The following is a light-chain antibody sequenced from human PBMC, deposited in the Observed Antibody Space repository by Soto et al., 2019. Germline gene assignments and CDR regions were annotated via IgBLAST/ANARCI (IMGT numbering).Light chain of an antibody. CDR2: DVS. J-gene: IGLJ1*01. V-gene: IGLV2-14*01. Sequence: QSVLTQPASVSGSPGQSITISCTGTSSDVGGYNYVSWYQQHPGKAPKLMIYDVSNRPSGVSNRFSGSKSGNTASLTISGLQAEDEADYYCSSYTSSRTRVFGTGTNSPS. CDR3: SSYTSSRTRV. CDR1: SSDVGGYNY.